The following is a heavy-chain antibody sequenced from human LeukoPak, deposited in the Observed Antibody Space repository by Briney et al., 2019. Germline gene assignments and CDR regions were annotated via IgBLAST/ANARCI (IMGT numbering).Heavy chain of an antibody. J-gene: IGHJ4*02. D-gene: IGHD6-13*01. CDR1: GYTFTSYA. CDR2: INAGNGNT. V-gene: IGHV1-3*01. CDR3: ARVGAAAGPYYFDY. Sequence: ASVKVSCKASGYTFTSYAMHWVRQAPGQRLEWMGWINAGNGNTKYSQKFQGRVTITRDTSASTAYMELSSLRSEDTTVYYCARVGAAAGPYYFDYWGQGTLVTVSS.